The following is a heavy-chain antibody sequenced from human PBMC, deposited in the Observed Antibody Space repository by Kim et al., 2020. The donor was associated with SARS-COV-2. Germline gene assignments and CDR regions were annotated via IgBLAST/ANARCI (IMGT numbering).Heavy chain of an antibody. CDR3: ARVIRRGYSGYFSGIISGMDV. Sequence: SETLSLTCAVYGGSFSGYYWSWIRQPPGKGLEWIGEINHSGSTNYNPSLKSRVTISVDTSKNQFSLKLSSVTAADTAVYYCARVIRRGYSGYFSGIISGMDVWGQGTTVTVSS. V-gene: IGHV4-34*01. J-gene: IGHJ6*02. D-gene: IGHD5-12*01. CDR2: INHSGST. CDR1: GGSFSGYY.